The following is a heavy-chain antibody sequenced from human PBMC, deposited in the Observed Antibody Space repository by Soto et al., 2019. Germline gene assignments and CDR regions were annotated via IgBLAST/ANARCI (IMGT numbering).Heavy chain of an antibody. Sequence: SETLSLTCTLSGASINDFYWSWIRQTPGKGLEWVGFMYYSETTKYNPSLKGRVNMSLDTSKNQVSLHLKSVTAADTAVYYCARANPSTWYKLDYKWSEPWCQGT. J-gene: IGHJ5*01. CDR1: GASINDFY. D-gene: IGHD6-13*01. V-gene: IGHV4-59*01. CDR3: ARANPSTWYKLDYKWSEP. CDR2: MYYSETT.